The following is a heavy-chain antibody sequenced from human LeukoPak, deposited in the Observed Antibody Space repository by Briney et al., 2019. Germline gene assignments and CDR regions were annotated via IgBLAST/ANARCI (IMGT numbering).Heavy chain of an antibody. Sequence: GESLRISCKGSGYTFSSYWNGWVRQMPGKGLEWMGIIYPGDSDTRYRPSLQGQVTISVDTSIGTAYLQWSSLKASDTAIYYCARQNDFRLDYWGQGTLVTVSS. CDR1: GYTFSSYW. J-gene: IGHJ4*02. V-gene: IGHV5-51*01. CDR3: ARQNDFRLDY. D-gene: IGHD3-3*01. CDR2: IYPGDSDT.